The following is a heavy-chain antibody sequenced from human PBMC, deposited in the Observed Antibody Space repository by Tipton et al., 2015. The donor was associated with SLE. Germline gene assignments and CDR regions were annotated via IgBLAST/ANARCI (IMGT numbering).Heavy chain of an antibody. CDR1: GGSFSGYY. CDR2: INHSGST. D-gene: IGHD1-26*01. V-gene: IGHV4-34*01. Sequence: LRLSCAVYGGSFSGYYWSWIRQPPGKGLEWIGEINHSGSTNYNPSLKTRVTRSVNTSKKQSPLKLSSVTAADTAVFYCPRAIGRVLPMDVWGKGTTVTVSS. CDR3: PRAIGRVLPMDV. J-gene: IGHJ6*03.